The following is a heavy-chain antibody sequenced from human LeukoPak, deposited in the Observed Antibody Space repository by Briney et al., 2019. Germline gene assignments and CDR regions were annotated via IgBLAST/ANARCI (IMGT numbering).Heavy chain of an antibody. CDR3: AKDITIFGVAVTDAFDI. J-gene: IGHJ3*02. V-gene: IGHV3-23*01. D-gene: IGHD3-3*01. CDR1: GFTFSSYA. CDR2: ISGSGGST. Sequence: GGSLRLSCAASGFTFSSYAMSWVRQAPGKGLEWVSAISGSGGSTYHADSVKGRFTISRDNSKNTPYLQMNSLRAEDTAVYYCAKDITIFGVAVTDAFDIWGQGTMVTVSS.